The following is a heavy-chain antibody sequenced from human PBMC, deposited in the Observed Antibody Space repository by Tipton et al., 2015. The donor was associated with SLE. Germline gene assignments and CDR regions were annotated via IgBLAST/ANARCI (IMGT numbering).Heavy chain of an antibody. CDR2: IYYSGST. Sequence: TLSLTCTVSGGSISSYYWSWIRQPPGKGLEWIGYIYYSGSTNYNPSLKSRVTISVDTSKNQFSLKLSSVTAADTAVYYCARWARGFDYWSQGTLVTVSS. J-gene: IGHJ4*02. D-gene: IGHD5-12*01. CDR1: GGSISSYY. V-gene: IGHV4-59*01. CDR3: ARWARGFDY.